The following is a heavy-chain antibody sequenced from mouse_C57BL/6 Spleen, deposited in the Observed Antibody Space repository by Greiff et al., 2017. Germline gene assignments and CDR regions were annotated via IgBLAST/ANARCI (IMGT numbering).Heavy chain of an antibody. D-gene: IGHD3-1*01. CDR2: ISSGGDYI. CDR3: TRVGTRGLFDY. V-gene: IGHV5-9-1*02. J-gene: IGHJ2*01. CDR1: GFTFSSYA. Sequence: EVKVVESGEGLVKPGGSLKLSCAASGFTFSSYAMSWVRQTPETRLEWVAYISSGGDYIYYADTVKGRFTISRDNARNTLYLQMSSLKSEDTTMYYCTRVGTRGLFDYWGQGTTLTVSS.